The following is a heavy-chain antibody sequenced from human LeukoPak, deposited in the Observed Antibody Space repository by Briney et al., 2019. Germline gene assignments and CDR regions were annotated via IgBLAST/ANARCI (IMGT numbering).Heavy chain of an antibody. CDR1: VFIVNGKY. D-gene: IGHD6-13*01. CDR2: IHTNDKT. J-gene: IGHJ4*02. Sequence: PGGSLRLSCAASVFIVNGKYMSWVRQAPGKGLEWVSGIHTNDKTYYADSVQGRFTISRDNSKNTLFLQMNTLRAEDTAVYYCATRIAAGGLFFFDYWGQGTLVTVSS. V-gene: IGHV3-53*01. CDR3: ATRIAAGGLFFFDY.